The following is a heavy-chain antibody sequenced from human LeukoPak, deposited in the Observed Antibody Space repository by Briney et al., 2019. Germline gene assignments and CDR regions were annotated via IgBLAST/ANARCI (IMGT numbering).Heavy chain of an antibody. D-gene: IGHD6-19*01. CDR2: ISSSGSTI. CDR3: ARTSEAVAGRYASDY. V-gene: IGHV3-11*01. J-gene: IGHJ4*02. Sequence: GGSLRLPCAASGFTFSDYYMRWIRQAPGKGRAGVSYISSSGSTIYYADSVKGRFTISRDNAKNSLYLQMNSRRAEDTAVYYCARTSEAVAGRYASDYWGQGTLVTVSS. CDR1: GFTFSDYY.